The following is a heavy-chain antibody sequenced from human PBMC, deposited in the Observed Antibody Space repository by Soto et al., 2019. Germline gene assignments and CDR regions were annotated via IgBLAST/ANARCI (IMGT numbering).Heavy chain of an antibody. CDR2: IHHSGTT. J-gene: IGHJ4*02. CDR1: GGSISSNW. CDR3: ARHIAMSTMRGFDS. Sequence: QVQLQESGPRLVKPSETLSLTCDVSGGSISSNWWSWVRQPPGKGLEWIGEIHHSGTTNYNPSLKSRVTMSVDKSENQISLNLNSVTAADTAVYYCARHIAMSTMRGFDSWGQGTLVTVSS. D-gene: IGHD3-22*01. V-gene: IGHV4-4*02.